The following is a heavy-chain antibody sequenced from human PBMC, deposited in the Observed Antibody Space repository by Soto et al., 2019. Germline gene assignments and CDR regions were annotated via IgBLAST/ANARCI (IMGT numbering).Heavy chain of an antibody. D-gene: IGHD3-10*01. CDR2: TYYRSRFFS. CDR1: GDSVSSYSAA. J-gene: IGHJ5*02. Sequence: SQTLSLTCAFSGDSVSSYSAAWNWIRQSPSGGLEWVGRTYYRSRFFSDYAESVKNRIIINPDTSKYQFSLQLKSVTPADTAVYACVRVRYSSSGWFDPWGQGTPVTVSS. CDR3: VRVRYSSSGWFDP. V-gene: IGHV6-1*01.